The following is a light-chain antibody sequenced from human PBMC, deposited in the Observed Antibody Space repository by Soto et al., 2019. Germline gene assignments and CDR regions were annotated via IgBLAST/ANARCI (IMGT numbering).Light chain of an antibody. CDR1: STNVGAYDD. CDR3: QSYATSNSANVI. V-gene: IGLV1-40*01. J-gene: IGLJ2*01. CDR2: ANT. Sequence: QSVLTQPPSVSGAPGQRIAISCTGTSTNVGAYDDVPWYQQLPGRAPKLIIYANTNRPSGVPGRFSGSKSATSASLAITGLQAEDEADYYCQSYATSNSANVIFGGGTKVTVL.